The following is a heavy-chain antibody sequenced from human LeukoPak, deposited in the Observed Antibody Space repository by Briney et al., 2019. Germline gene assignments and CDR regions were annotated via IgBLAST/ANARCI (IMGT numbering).Heavy chain of an antibody. Sequence: SETLSLTCAVSGGSISSGGYSWSWIRQPPGKGLEWIGYIYHSGSTYYNPSLKSRVTISVDRSKNQFSLKLSSVTAADTAVYYRARQHSSSWLDRMDVWGQGTTVTVSS. CDR3: ARQHSSSWLDRMDV. CDR1: GGSISSGGYS. CDR2: IYHSGST. V-gene: IGHV4-30-2*01. J-gene: IGHJ6*02. D-gene: IGHD6-13*01.